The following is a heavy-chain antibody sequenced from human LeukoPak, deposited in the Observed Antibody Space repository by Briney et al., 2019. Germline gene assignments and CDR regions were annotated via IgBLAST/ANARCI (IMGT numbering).Heavy chain of an antibody. V-gene: IGHV4-61*02. CDR1: GGSISSGSYY. CDR3: ARGGTGYYIVFDL. J-gene: IGHJ3*01. CDR2: VYNSGKT. D-gene: IGHD3-9*01. Sequence: PSQTLSLTCQASGGSISSGSYYWSCIRQPAGKGLEWIGSVYNSGKTNYNHSLSSRVTISLDTPNNQFILNMTPGTDDDTAYYYCARGGTGYYIVFDLWGQGTMVTVSS.